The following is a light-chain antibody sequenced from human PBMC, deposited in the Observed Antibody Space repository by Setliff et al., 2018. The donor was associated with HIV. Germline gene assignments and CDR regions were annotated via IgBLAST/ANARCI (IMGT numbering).Light chain of an antibody. CDR1: SSDIGGYDH. CDR2: DVS. V-gene: IGLV2-14*01. Sequence: QSALAQPASVSGSPGQSITISCLGTSSDIGGYDHVSWYQQHPGKVPKLIIYDVSRCPIGESHRFSGFKSGNTASLTISGPRAEDEADYYCSSFTSSNTVIFGGGTKVTVL. CDR3: SSFTSSNTVI. J-gene: IGLJ2*01.